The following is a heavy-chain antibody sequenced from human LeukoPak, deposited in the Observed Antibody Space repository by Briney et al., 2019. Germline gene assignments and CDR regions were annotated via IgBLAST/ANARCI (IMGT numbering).Heavy chain of an antibody. J-gene: IGHJ4*02. CDR2: INPDGRDT. CDR3: VRSSSMDS. D-gene: IGHD3-10*01. V-gene: IGHV3-7*01. CDR1: EFTFSSYS. Sequence: PGGSLRLSCEASEFTFSSYSMNWVRQAPGKGLECVANINPDGRDTNYVDSVKGRFTISRDNAKNSLYLQMNSLGVEDTAVYYCVRSSSMDSWGQGTLVTVSS.